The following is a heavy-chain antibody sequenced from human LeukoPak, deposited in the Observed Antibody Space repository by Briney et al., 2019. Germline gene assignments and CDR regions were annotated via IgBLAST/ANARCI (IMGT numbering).Heavy chain of an antibody. CDR1: GGSISSYY. J-gene: IGHJ5*02. CDR2: IYYSGST. V-gene: IGHV4-59*01. CDR3: ARVSLATIAVAGGWFDP. D-gene: IGHD6-19*01. Sequence: PSETLSLTCTVSGGSISSYYWSWIRQPPGKGLEWIGYIYYSGSTNYNPSLKSRVTISVDTSKNQFSLKLSSVTAADTAVYYCARVSLATIAVAGGWFDPWGQGTLVTVSS.